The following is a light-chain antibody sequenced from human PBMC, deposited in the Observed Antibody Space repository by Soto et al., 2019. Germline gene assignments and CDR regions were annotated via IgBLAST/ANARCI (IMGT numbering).Light chain of an antibody. J-gene: IGKJ3*01. CDR1: QGISNY. CDR2: AAS. V-gene: IGKV1-27*01. CDR3: QKYNSAPPFT. Sequence: DIQMTQSPSSLSASVGDRVTITCRASQGISNYLAWYQQKPGKVPKLLIYAASTLQSGVPSRFSGSGSGTDFALTISSLWPEDVAPYYCQKYNSAPPFTFGPGTKVDIK.